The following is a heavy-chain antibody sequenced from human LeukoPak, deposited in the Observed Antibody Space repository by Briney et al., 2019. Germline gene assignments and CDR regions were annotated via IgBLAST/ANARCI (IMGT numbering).Heavy chain of an antibody. CDR3: ARVGSGYCSSTSCYQFDY. CDR1: GGTFSSYA. Sequence: ASVKVSCEASGGTFSSYAISWVRQAPGQGLEWMGGIIPIFGTANYAQKFQGRVTITADESTSTAYMELSSLRSEDTAVYYCARVGSGYCSSTSCYQFDYWGQGTLVTVSS. V-gene: IGHV1-69*13. CDR2: IIPIFGTA. D-gene: IGHD2-2*01. J-gene: IGHJ4*02.